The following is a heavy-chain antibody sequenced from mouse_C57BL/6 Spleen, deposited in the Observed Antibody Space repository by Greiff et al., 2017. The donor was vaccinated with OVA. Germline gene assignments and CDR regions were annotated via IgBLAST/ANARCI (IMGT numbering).Heavy chain of an antibody. CDR1: GFTFSSYA. CDR3: ARDEGYYGSWAMDY. J-gene: IGHJ4*01. Sequence: EVKLVESGGGLVKPGGSLKLSCAASGFTFSSYAMSWVRQTPEKRLEWVATISDGGSYTYYPDNVKGRFTISRDNAKNNLYLQMSHLKSEDTAMYYCARDEGYYGSWAMDYWGQGTSVTVSS. CDR2: ISDGGSYT. V-gene: IGHV5-4*01. D-gene: IGHD1-1*01.